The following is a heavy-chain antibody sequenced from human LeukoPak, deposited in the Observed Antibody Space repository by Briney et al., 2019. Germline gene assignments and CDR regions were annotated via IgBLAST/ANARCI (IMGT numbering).Heavy chain of an antibody. CDR1: GYTFTSYD. Sequence: ASVKVSCKASGYTFTSYDINWVRQATGQGLEWMGWMNPNSGNTGYAQKFQGRVTMTRNTSISTAYMELSSLRSEDTAVYYCARGGYYYDGSGYYRWFDPWGQGTLVTVSS. V-gene: IGHV1-8*01. CDR3: ARGGYYYDGSGYYRWFDP. J-gene: IGHJ5*02. CDR2: MNPNSGNT. D-gene: IGHD3-22*01.